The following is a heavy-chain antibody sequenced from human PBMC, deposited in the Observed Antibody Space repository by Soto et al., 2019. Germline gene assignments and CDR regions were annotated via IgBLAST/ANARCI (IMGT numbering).Heavy chain of an antibody. CDR3: ARAPTVTTFSTAYYYYYHMDV. D-gene: IGHD4-4*01. CDR2: ISAYNGNT. Sequence: GASVKVSCKSSGYTITSYGISCVRQAPGQGLEWMGWISAYNGNTNYAQKLQGRVTMTTDTSTSTAYMELRSLRSDDTAVYYCARAPTVTTFSTAYYYYYHMDVWGKGTTVTVSS. CDR1: GYTITSYG. V-gene: IGHV1-18*01. J-gene: IGHJ6*03.